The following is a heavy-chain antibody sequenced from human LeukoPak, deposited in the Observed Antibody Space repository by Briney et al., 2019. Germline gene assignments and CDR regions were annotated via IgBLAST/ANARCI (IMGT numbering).Heavy chain of an antibody. CDR2: ISGSGGST. V-gene: IGHV3-23*01. CDR3: AKGRLYSSSSELDY. J-gene: IGHJ4*02. Sequence: GGSLRLSCAASGFTFSSYAMSWVRQAPGKGLEWVSAISGSGGSTYYADSVKGRFTISRDNSKDTLYLRMNSLRAEDTAVYYCAKGRLYSSSSELDYWGQGTLVTVSS. CDR1: GFTFSSYA. D-gene: IGHD6-13*01.